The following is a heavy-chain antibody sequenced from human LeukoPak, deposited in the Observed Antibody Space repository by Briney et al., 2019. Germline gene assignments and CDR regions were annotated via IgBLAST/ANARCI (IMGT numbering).Heavy chain of an antibody. V-gene: IGHV3-33*03. CDR3: AKDRYDSSGYRYFDY. Sequence: GGSLRLSCAASGSTFSNYGMHWVRQAPGKGLEWVAVIWYDGSNKYYSDSVRGRFTISRDNAKNSLYLHMSSLRAEDTAVYYCAKDRYDSSGYRYFDYWGQGTQVTVSS. D-gene: IGHD3-22*01. CDR2: IWYDGSNK. CDR1: GSTFSNYG. J-gene: IGHJ4*02.